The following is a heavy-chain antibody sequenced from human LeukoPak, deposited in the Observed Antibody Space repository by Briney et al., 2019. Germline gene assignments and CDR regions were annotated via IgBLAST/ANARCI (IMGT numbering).Heavy chain of an antibody. Sequence: AAVKLTCKASGYTFTSYGISWVRQAPGQGLEWMGWINAYNGNTNYAQKHQGRVTMTTDTSTSTAYMERRSLRSDDTAVYYCARDPYSSGWADYWGQGTLVTVSS. CDR3: ARDPYSSGWADY. J-gene: IGHJ4*02. D-gene: IGHD6-19*01. CDR1: GYTFTSYG. CDR2: INAYNGNT. V-gene: IGHV1-18*01.